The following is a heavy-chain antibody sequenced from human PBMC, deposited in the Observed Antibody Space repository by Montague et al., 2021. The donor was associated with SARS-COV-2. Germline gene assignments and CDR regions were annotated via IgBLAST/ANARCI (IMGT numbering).Heavy chain of an antibody. CDR3: ARGRRRYNWRDETSYYYGMDV. Sequence: SETLSLTCAVYGGSLSGYYWSWIRQPPGKGLEWIGEINHSGSTNXXPSLKSGVTISLDTSKNQFSLKLSSVTAADTAVYYCARGRRRYNWRDETSYYYGMDVWGQGTTVTVSS. CDR2: INHSGST. J-gene: IGHJ6*02. D-gene: IGHD1-20*01. CDR1: GGSLSGYY. V-gene: IGHV4-34*01.